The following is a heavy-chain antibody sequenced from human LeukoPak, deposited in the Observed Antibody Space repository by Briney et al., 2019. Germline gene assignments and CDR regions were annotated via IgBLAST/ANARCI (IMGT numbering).Heavy chain of an antibody. CDR3: AKTRLGYCSGGSCYLPRNYYYYGMDV. D-gene: IGHD2-15*01. CDR2: ISGSGGST. V-gene: IGHV3-23*01. J-gene: IGHJ6*02. CDR1: GFTFSSYA. Sequence: GGSLRLSCAASGFTFSSYATSWVRQAPGKGLEWVSAISGSGGSTYYADSVKGRFTISRDNSKNTLYLQMNSLRAEDTAVYYCAKTRLGYCSGGSCYLPRNYYYYGMDVWGQGTTVTVSS.